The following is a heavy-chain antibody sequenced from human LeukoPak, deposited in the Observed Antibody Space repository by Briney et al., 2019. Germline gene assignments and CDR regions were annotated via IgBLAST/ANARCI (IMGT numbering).Heavy chain of an antibody. V-gene: IGHV1-69*05. D-gene: IGHD2-2*01. Sequence: GASVKVSCKASGGTFSSYAISWVRQAPGQGLEWMGGIIPIFGTANYAQKFQGRVTITTDESTSTAYMELSSLRSEDTAVYYCARDVGYCSSTSCHIERPLGYWGQGTLVTVSS. CDR1: GGTFSSYA. CDR3: ARDVGYCSSTSCHIERPLGY. J-gene: IGHJ4*02. CDR2: IIPIFGTA.